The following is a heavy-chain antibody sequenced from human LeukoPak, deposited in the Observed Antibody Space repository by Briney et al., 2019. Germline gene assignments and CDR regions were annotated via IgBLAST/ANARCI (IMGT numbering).Heavy chain of an antibody. CDR1: GFTFDHYG. V-gene: IGHV3-20*04. D-gene: IGHD5-18*01. CDR3: ARDGEKYSYGPNYYVPATNNWFDP. CDR2: INWSGGST. J-gene: IGHJ5*02. Sequence: GGSLRLSCAASGFTFDHYGMSWVRQAPGKGLEWVSGINWSGGSTGYADSVKGRFTISRDNAKSFLYLQMNSLRVEDTALYYCARDGEKYSYGPNYYVPATNNWFDPWGQGTLVTVSS.